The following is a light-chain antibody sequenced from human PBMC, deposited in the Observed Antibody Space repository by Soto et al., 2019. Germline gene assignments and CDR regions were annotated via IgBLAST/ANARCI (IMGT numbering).Light chain of an antibody. V-gene: IGLV4-60*02. CDR2: LEGSGSY. CDR3: ETWDGNTRV. J-gene: IGLJ3*02. Sequence: QPVLTQSSSASASLGSSDKLTCTLSSGHSSYIIAWHQQQPGKAPRYLMKLEGSGSYNKGSGVPDRFSGSSSGADRYLTISNLQFEDEADYYCETWDGNTRVFGGGTKLTVL. CDR1: SGHSSYI.